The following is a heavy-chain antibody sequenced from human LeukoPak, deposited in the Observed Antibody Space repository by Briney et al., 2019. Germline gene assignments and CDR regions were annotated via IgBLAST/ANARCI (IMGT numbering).Heavy chain of an antibody. Sequence: SETLSLTCTVSGGSISGYYWNWVRQPPGKGLEWIGEINHSGSTNYKPSLKSRVTISVDASKNQFSLKLSSVTAADTAVYYCARRHSDSSGYWYFDYWGQGTLVTVSS. CDR1: GGSISGYY. D-gene: IGHD3-22*01. CDR3: ARRHSDSSGYWYFDY. CDR2: INHSGST. V-gene: IGHV4-34*01. J-gene: IGHJ4*02.